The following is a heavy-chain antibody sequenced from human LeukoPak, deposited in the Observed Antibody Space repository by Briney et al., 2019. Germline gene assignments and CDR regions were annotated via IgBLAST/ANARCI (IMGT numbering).Heavy chain of an antibody. CDR3: AKDSSGYYYVFQH. D-gene: IGHD3-22*01. CDR1: GFTFDDYA. V-gene: IGHV3-43*02. CDR2: ISGDGGST. J-gene: IGHJ1*01. Sequence: GGSLRLFCAASGFTFDDYAMHWVRQAPGKGLDWVSLISGDGGSTYYGDSVKGRFTTSRGNSKNSLYLQMNSLGTEDTALYYCAKDSSGYYYVFQHWGQGTLVTVSS.